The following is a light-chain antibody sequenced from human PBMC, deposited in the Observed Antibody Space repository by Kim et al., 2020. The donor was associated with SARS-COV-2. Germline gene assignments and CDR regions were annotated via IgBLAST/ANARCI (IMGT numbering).Light chain of an antibody. Sequence: GQSVTISYTRTSSDVGSYSYVAWYQQHPGKAPKVMIYDVTKRPSGVPDRFSGSKFGSTASLTISGLQIDDEADYYCCSYAGNYIILFGGGTQLTVL. V-gene: IGLV2-11*03. J-gene: IGLJ2*01. CDR1: SSDVGSYSY. CDR3: CSYAGNYIIL. CDR2: DVT.